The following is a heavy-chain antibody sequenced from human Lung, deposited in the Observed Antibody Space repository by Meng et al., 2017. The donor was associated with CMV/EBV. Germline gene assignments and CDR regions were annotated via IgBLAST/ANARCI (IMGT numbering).Heavy chain of an antibody. D-gene: IGHD3-3*01. Sequence: GESXKISCTASGFTFSDYSMNWVRQAPGKGLEWVSSISSSDYIYYADSVRGRFTISRDNAKHSLYLQMNSLRAEDTAVYYCARGVGSYDFWSAYSYYYGLAVWGQRTTVTFSS. CDR2: ISSSDYI. V-gene: IGHV3-21*01. J-gene: IGHJ6*02. CDR3: ARGVGSYDFWSAYSYYYGLAV. CDR1: GFTFSDYS.